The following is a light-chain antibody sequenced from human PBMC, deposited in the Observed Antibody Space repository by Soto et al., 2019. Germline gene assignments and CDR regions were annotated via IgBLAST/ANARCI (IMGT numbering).Light chain of an antibody. J-gene: IGKJ4*01. CDR3: QQYGSSPLT. CDR1: QSVSSTY. Sequence: ELVLTQSPGTLSLSPGDRATLSCRASQSVSSTYLAWYQQRPGQAPRLLIYSSSSRASAIPDRFSGSGSGTDFTLTISRLEPEDFAVYYCQQYGSSPLTFGGGTKVEIK. V-gene: IGKV3-20*01. CDR2: SSS.